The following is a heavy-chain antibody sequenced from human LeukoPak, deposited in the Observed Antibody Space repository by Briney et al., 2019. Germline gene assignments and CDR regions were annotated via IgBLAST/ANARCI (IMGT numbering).Heavy chain of an antibody. CDR3: QRKGFDY. CDR1: GFTFSSYE. V-gene: IGHV3-48*01. CDR2: IDTSSSTM. Sequence: GGSLRLSCAASGFTFSSYEMNWVRQAPGKGLEWISFIDTSSSTMHYADSVKGRFTISRDNAKNSLYLQMNSLRAEDTAVYYCQRKGFDYWGQGTLVTVSS. J-gene: IGHJ4*02.